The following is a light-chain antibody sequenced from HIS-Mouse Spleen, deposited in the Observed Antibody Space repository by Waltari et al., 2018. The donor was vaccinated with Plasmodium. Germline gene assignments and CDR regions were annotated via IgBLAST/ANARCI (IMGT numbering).Light chain of an antibody. V-gene: IGKV2-28*01. CDR3: MQALQTPPT. J-gene: IGKJ2*01. Sequence: DIVMTQSPLSLPVTPGEPAPISCRPSQRLLHSNGYNYWDWYLQKPGQSPQLLIYLGSNRASGVPDRFSGSGSGTDFTLKISRVEAEDVGVYYCMQALQTPPTFGQGTKLEIK. CDR2: LGS. CDR1: QRLLHSNGYNY.